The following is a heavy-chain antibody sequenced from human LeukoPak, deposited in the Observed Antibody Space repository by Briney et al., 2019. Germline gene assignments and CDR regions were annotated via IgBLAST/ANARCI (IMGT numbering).Heavy chain of an antibody. CDR2: IDPSDSYT. CDR1: GSSFTSYW. Sequence: RPGESLKISCQGSGSSFTSYWISWVRQMPGKGLEWMGRIDPSDSYTNYSPSFQGHVTISADKSISTAYLQWSSLKASDTAMYYCARTCSSTSCYHDAFDIWGQGTMVTVSS. V-gene: IGHV5-10-1*01. J-gene: IGHJ3*02. CDR3: ARTCSSTSCYHDAFDI. D-gene: IGHD2-2*01.